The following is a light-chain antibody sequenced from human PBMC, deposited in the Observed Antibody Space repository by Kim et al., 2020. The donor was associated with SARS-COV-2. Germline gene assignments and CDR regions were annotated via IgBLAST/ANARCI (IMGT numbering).Light chain of an antibody. CDR3: QVWDSSTAV. V-gene: IGLV3-9*01. Sequence: VALGQTARITCGGNNMGSKNVHWYQQKPGQAPVLVIYRDSNRPSGIPERFSGSNSGNTATLTISRAQAGDEADYYCQVWDSSTAVFGGGTQLTVL. CDR2: RDS. J-gene: IGLJ2*01. CDR1: NMGSKN.